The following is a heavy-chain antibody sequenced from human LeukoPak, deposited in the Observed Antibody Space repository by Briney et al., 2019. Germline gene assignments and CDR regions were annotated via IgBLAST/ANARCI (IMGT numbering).Heavy chain of an antibody. D-gene: IGHD3-9*01. Sequence: SETLSLTCTVSGGSISSYYWSWIRQPPGTGLEWIGYIYYSGSTNYNPSLKSRVTISVDTSKNQFSLKLSSVTAADTAVYYCARAAYYDILTGYNYWGQGTLVTVSS. V-gene: IGHV4-59*01. CDR2: IYYSGST. J-gene: IGHJ4*02. CDR3: ARAAYYDILTGYNY. CDR1: GGSISSYY.